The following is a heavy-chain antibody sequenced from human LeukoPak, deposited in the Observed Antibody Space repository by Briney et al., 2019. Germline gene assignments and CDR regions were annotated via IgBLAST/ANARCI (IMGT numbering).Heavy chain of an antibody. D-gene: IGHD7-27*01. CDR3: ARDANWGEIDY. CDR1: QFTFSYYA. J-gene: IGHJ4*02. CDR2: ISYDGSDK. Sequence: GGSLRLSCAASQFTFSYYAMHWVRQAPGKGLEWVAIISYDGSDKYYADSVEGRLTIFRDNSKNTQYLQMNSLRAEDTAVYYCARDANWGEIDYWGQGTLVTVSS. V-gene: IGHV3-30-3*01.